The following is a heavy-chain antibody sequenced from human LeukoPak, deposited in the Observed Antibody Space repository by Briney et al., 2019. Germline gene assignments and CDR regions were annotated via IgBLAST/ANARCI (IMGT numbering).Heavy chain of an antibody. J-gene: IGHJ4*02. Sequence: PGRSLRLSCAASGFTFDDYAMHWVRQAPGKGLEWVSGISWNSGSIGYADSVKGRFTISRDNAKNSLYLQMNSLRAEDTAVYYCARGDDVTMIVVSQPPIWGQGTLVTVSS. D-gene: IGHD3-22*01. V-gene: IGHV3-9*01. CDR3: ARGDDVTMIVVSQPPI. CDR1: GFTFDDYA. CDR2: ISWNSGSI.